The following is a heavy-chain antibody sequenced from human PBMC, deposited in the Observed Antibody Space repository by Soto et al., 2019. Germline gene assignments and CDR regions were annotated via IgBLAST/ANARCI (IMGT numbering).Heavy chain of an antibody. D-gene: IGHD1-26*01. V-gene: IGHV3-30*18. CDR3: AKDSLENPFRWELLSYFDY. CDR2: ISYDGSTK. Sequence: QVQLVESGGGVVQPGRSLRLSCSASGFSFINHGMHWVRQAPGKGLEWVAVISYDGSTKYHADSVKGRFTISRDNSQNTLSLQMNNLRAEDTAMYYCAKDSLENPFRWELLSYFDYWGQGTLVTVSS. J-gene: IGHJ4*02. CDR1: GFSFINHG.